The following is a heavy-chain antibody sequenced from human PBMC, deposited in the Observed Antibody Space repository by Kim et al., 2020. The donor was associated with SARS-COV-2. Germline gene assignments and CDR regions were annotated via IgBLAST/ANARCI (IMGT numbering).Heavy chain of an antibody. D-gene: IGHD3-16*01. Sequence: YYSGSTYYNPSLKSRVTISVDTSKNQFSLKLSSVTAADTAVYYCARLYAYLGQGTLVTVSS. J-gene: IGHJ4*02. CDR2: YYSGST. CDR3: ARLYAY. V-gene: IGHV4-39*01.